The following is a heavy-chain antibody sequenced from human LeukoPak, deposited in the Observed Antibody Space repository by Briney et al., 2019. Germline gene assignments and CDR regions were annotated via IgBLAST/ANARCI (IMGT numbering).Heavy chain of an antibody. CDR2: IDPSDSYT. D-gene: IGHD3-10*01. Sequence: GESLKISCKGSGYSFTSYWISWVRQMPGKDLEWMGRIDPSDSYTNYSPSFQGHVTISADKSISTAYLQWSSLKASDTAMYYCARHPHYYGSGNYYYGMDVWGKGTTVTVSS. V-gene: IGHV5-10-1*01. CDR3: ARHPHYYGSGNYYYGMDV. J-gene: IGHJ6*04. CDR1: GYSFTSYW.